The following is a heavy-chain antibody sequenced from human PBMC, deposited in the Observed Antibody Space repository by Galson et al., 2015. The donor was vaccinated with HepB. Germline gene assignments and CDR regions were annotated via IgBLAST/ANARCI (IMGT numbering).Heavy chain of an antibody. CDR2: ISAYNGNT. CDR1: GYTFTSYG. CDR3: ARDPYYGDQAEYFQH. Sequence: SVKVSCKASGYTFTSYGISWVRQAPGQGLEWMGWISAYNGNTNYAQKLQGRVTMTTDTSTSTAYMELRSLRSDDTAVYYCARDPYYGDQAEYFQHWGQGTLVTVSS. V-gene: IGHV1-18*01. J-gene: IGHJ1*01. D-gene: IGHD4-17*01.